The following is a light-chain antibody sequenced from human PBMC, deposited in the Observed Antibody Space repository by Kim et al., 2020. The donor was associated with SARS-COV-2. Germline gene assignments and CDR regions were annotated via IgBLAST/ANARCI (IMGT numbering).Light chain of an antibody. V-gene: IGKV3-15*01. Sequence: VSPGERATLSCRASQSVSSNLAWYQQKPGQAPRLLIYGASTRATGVPARFSGSGSGTEFTLTISSLQSEDFAIYYCQQYNNWPQTFGQGTKVDIK. CDR2: GAS. CDR1: QSVSSN. J-gene: IGKJ1*01. CDR3: QQYNNWPQT.